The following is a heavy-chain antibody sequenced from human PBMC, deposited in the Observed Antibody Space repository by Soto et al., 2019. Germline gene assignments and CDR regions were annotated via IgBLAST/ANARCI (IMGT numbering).Heavy chain of an antibody. CDR1: GFTFSSYW. CDR2: INSDGSST. D-gene: IGHD6-6*01. Sequence: GGSLRLSCAASGFTFSSYWMHWVRQAPGKGLVWVSRINSDGSSTSYADSVKGRFTISRDNAKNTLYLQMNSLRAEDTAVYYCARVGYSSSSLRYYYYGMDVWGQGTTVTVSS. V-gene: IGHV3-74*01. CDR3: ARVGYSSSSLRYYYYGMDV. J-gene: IGHJ6*02.